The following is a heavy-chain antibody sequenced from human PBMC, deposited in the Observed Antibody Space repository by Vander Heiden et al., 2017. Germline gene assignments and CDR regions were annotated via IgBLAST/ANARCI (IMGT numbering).Heavy chain of an antibody. CDR3: ARDLVPIAESFSYDGLDV. J-gene: IGHJ6*02. CDR1: GYTFTTYH. V-gene: IGHV1-46*01. CDR2: ITPSGLST. D-gene: IGHD2-2*01. Sequence: QVQLVQSAAEVREPGTSVKVSCKASGYTFTTYHMHWVRQPPGQGLELMGMITPSGLSTSNEQKFQGRVTLTRDTSTTTVYMELSSLSSEDTAVYYCARDLVPIAESFSYDGLDVWGQGTTVTVSS.